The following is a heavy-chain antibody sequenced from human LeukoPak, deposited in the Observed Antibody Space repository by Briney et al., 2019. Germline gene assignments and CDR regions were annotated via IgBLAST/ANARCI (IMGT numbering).Heavy chain of an antibody. CDR3: AAGPPRDDYGDYPPRDY. CDR2: ISSSSSYI. D-gene: IGHD4-17*01. V-gene: IGHV3-21*01. Sequence: GGSLRLSCAASGFTFSSYSMNWVRQAPGKGLEWVSSISSSSSYIYYADSVKGRFTISRDNAKNSLYLQMNSLRAEDTAVYYCAAGPPRDDYGDYPPRDYWGQGTLVTVSS. J-gene: IGHJ4*02. CDR1: GFTFSSYS.